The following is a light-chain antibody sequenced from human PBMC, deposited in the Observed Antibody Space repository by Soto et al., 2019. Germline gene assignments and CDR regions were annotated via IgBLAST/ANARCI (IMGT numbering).Light chain of an antibody. Sequence: SYELTQPPSVSVSPGQTASITCSGDKLGDKYACWYQQKPGQSPVLVIYQDSKRPSGIPERFSGSNSGNTATLTISGTQAMDEADYYCQAWESSTLSYVFGTGTKLTVL. CDR1: KLGDKY. V-gene: IGLV3-1*01. CDR2: QDS. J-gene: IGLJ1*01. CDR3: QAWESSTLSYV.